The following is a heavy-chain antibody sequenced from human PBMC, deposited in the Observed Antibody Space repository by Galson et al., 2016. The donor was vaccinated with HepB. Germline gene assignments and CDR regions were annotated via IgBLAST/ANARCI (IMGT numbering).Heavy chain of an antibody. CDR3: ARDREDGYNRPFDY. CDR1: GFTVSTSY. J-gene: IGHJ4*02. Sequence: SLRLSCAASGFTVSTSYMSWVRQAPGKGLEWVSLLYAGGPTYYADSVKGRFTISRDNSKNTLYLQMNTLRSEDTAMYHCARDREDGYNRPFDYWGQGTLVTVSS. D-gene: IGHD5-24*01. V-gene: IGHV3-53*01. CDR2: LYAGGPT.